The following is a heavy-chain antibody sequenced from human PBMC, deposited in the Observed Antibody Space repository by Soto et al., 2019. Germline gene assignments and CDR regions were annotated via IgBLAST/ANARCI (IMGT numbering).Heavy chain of an antibody. CDR1: GGSISSSSYY. CDR2: TYYSGST. Sequence: QLQLQESGPGLVKPSETLSLTCTVSGGSISSSSYYWGWIRQPPVKGLEWIGSTYYSGSTYYNPSLKSPVSISIDTSQDQCSLKLSSVTAADTAVYYCASEVRFLEWLLYDYYYYMDVWGKGTTVTVSS. D-gene: IGHD3-3*01. CDR3: ASEVRFLEWLLYDYYYYMDV. J-gene: IGHJ6*03. V-gene: IGHV4-39*01.